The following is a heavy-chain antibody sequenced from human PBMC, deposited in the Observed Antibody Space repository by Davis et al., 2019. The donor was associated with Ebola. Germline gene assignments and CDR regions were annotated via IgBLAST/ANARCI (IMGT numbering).Heavy chain of an antibody. CDR1: GFMFSSHA. CDR3: VAHVDRYGSNHFFDY. V-gene: IGHV3-23*01. Sequence: PGGSLRLSCAGSGFMFSSHAMSWARQIPGKGLEWVSFISDNGGQTDYTDSVKGRFTISRDNSKNLLFLQMNSLRAEDTAVYYCVAHVDRYGSNHFFDYWGHGTLVTASS. J-gene: IGHJ4*01. D-gene: IGHD4-23*01. CDR2: ISDNGGQT.